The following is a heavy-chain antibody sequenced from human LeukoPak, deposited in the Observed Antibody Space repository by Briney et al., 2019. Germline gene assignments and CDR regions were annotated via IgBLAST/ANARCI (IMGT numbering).Heavy chain of an antibody. V-gene: IGHV4-59*01. Sequence: SETLSLTCTVSGGSISPYHWSWIRQPPGKGLEWIGYIYYSGSTNYNPSLKSRVTMSVDTSKNQFSLRLSSVTAADTAVYYCARTNAFDIWGQGTMVTVSS. CDR3: ARTNAFDI. CDR1: GGSISPYH. J-gene: IGHJ3*02. CDR2: IYYSGST.